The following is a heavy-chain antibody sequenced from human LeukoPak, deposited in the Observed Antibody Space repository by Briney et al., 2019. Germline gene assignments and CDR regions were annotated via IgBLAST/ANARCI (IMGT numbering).Heavy chain of an antibody. CDR3: ATWPPPTYDGTGYMHY. CDR2: IHPGNSDT. D-gene: IGHD3-22*01. V-gene: IGHV5-51*01. CDR1: GYNFTAYW. Sequence: GESLKISCKTSGYNFTAYWIGWVRQMPGKGLEWMGIIHPGNSDTKNSPSFQGQITLSADKSINTAYLQWSSLKASDTGMYYCATWPPPTYDGTGYMHYWGQGTLVTASS. J-gene: IGHJ4*02.